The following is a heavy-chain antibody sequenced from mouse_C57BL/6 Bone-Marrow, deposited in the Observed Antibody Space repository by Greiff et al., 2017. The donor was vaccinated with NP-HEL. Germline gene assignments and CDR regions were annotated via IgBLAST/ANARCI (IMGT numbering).Heavy chain of an antibody. CDR1: GYSFTDYT. V-gene: IGHV1-39*01. Sequence: EVQLQQSGPELVKPGASVKISCKASGYSFTDYTMNWVKQSNGKSLEWIGVINPNYGTTSYNQKFKGKATLTVDQSSSTAYMQLNSLTSEDSAVYYCARRTDYGSSWYFDVWGTGTTVTVSS. CDR3: ARRTDYGSSWYFDV. J-gene: IGHJ1*03. CDR2: INPNYGTT. D-gene: IGHD1-1*01.